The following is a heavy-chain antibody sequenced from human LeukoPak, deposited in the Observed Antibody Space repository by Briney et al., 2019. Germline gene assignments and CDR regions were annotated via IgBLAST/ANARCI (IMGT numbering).Heavy chain of an antibody. CDR3: ARDRGWNWFDP. V-gene: IGHV3-20*04. Sequence: GGSLRLSCAASGFTFDDYGMSWFRQAPGKGLEWVSGINWNGGSTGYADSVKGRFTISRDNAKNSLYLQMNSLRAEDTALYYCARDRGWNWFDPWGQGTLVTVSS. D-gene: IGHD2-15*01. CDR1: GFTFDDYG. CDR2: INWNGGST. J-gene: IGHJ5*02.